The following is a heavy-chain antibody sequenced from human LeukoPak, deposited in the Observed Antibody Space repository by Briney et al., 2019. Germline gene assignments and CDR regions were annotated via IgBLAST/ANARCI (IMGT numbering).Heavy chain of an antibody. V-gene: IGHV4-59*06. J-gene: IGHJ6*02. CDR1: GGSISSYY. Sequence: SSETLSLTCTVSGGSISSYYWSWIRQHPGKGLEWIGYIYYSGSTYYNPSLRSRVTIPVDTSKNQFSLKLSSVTAADTAVYYCAATDFTVTAKKQNYYYYGMDVWGQGTTVTVSS. CDR3: AATDFTVTAKKQNYYYYGMDV. CDR2: IYYSGST. D-gene: IGHD4-17*01.